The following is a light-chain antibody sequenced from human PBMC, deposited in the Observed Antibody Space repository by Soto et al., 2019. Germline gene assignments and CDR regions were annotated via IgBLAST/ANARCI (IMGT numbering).Light chain of an antibody. CDR1: SSDVSGFNF. CDR2: EVN. V-gene: IGLV2-14*01. Sequence: QSALTQPASVSGSPGQSITISCTGTSSDVSGFNFVSWYQQHPGKAPKLMIFEVNNRPSGISNRFSGSKSGDTASLTISGLQAEDEADYYCSSYTGSSTYVFGAGTKVTVL. CDR3: SSYTGSSTYV. J-gene: IGLJ1*01.